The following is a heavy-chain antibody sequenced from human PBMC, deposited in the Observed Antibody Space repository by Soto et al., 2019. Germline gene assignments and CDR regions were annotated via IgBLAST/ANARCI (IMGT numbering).Heavy chain of an antibody. Sequence: PGESLKISCKGSGYSFTSYWISWVRQMPGKGLEWMGRIDPSDSYTNYSPSFQGHVTMSADKSIGTAYLQGSSLKASDTAMYYCARPRYYGSGSYQFDYWGQGTLVTVSS. CDR3: ARPRYYGSGSYQFDY. J-gene: IGHJ4*02. CDR2: IDPSDSYT. CDR1: GYSFTSYW. V-gene: IGHV5-10-1*01. D-gene: IGHD3-10*01.